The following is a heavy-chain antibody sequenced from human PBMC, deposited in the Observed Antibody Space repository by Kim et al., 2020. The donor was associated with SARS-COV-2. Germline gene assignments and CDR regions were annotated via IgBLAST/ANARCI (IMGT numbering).Heavy chain of an antibody. J-gene: IGHJ6*02. Sequence: GGSLRLSCAASGFTFSNAWMSWVRQAPGKGLEWVGRIKSKTDGGTTDYAAPVKGRFTISRDDSKNTLYLQMNSLKTEDTAVYYCTTEYCSGGSCYSYYYYYGMDVWGQGTTVTVS. V-gene: IGHV3-15*01. CDR2: IKSKTDGGTT. D-gene: IGHD2-15*01. CDR3: TTEYCSGGSCYSYYYYYGMDV. CDR1: GFTFSNAW.